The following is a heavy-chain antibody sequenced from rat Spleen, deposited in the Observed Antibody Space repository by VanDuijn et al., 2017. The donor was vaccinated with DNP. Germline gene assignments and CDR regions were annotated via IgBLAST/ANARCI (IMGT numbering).Heavy chain of an antibody. D-gene: IGHD1-4*01. V-gene: IGHV3-3*01. CDR3: ARWPGYNPPYAMDA. Sequence: EVQLQESGPGLVKPSQSLSLTCSVTGYSITSSYRWIWIRQFPGNKLEWMGSLNSAGSTNYNPSLKSRISISRDTSKNQLFLQVNSVTTEDTATYYCARWPGYNPPYAMDAWGQGTSVTVSS. CDR1: GYSITSSYR. CDR2: LNSAGST. J-gene: IGHJ4*01.